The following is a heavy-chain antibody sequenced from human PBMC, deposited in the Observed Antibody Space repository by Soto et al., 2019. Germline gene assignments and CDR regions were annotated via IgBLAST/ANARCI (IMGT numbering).Heavy chain of an antibody. D-gene: IGHD6-19*01. CDR2: INPNSGGT. J-gene: IGHJ3*02. CDR3: ARGLAVDGPVANGPFNI. CDR1: GYTFTGYY. V-gene: IGHV1-2*02. Sequence: QVQLVQSGAEVKKPGASVKVSCKASGYTFTGYYMHWVRQAPGQGLEWMGWINPNSGGTNYAQKFQGRVTTTREASISTVYLELSRLTSDDTAGYYCARGLAVDGPVANGPFNIWGQGTMVTVSS.